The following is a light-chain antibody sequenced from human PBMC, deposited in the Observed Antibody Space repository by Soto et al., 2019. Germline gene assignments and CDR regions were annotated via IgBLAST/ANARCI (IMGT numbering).Light chain of an antibody. J-gene: IGLJ1*01. CDR3: CSYAGSYSYG. V-gene: IGLV2-11*01. CDR2: DVS. CDR1: SSDVGGYNY. Sequence: QSLLTQPRSVSVSPGQSVTISCAGTSSDVGGYNYVAWYQQHPDKAPKLMISDVSKRPSGVPDRFSGSKSGNTASLTISGLQAEDEADYYCCSYAGSYSYGLGTGTKV.